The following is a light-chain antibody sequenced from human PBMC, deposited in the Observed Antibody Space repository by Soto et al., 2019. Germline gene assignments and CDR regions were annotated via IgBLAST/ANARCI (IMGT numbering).Light chain of an antibody. CDR1: SSDVGSYNL. CDR2: EVT. Sequence: QSALTQPASVSGSPGQSITISCTGTSSDVGSYNLVSWYQQHPDKAPKLMIHEVTKRPSGVSNRFSDSKSGNTASLTISGLQAEDEADYYCCSYAGSSTYVFGTGTKLTVL. V-gene: IGLV2-23*02. J-gene: IGLJ1*01. CDR3: CSYAGSSTYV.